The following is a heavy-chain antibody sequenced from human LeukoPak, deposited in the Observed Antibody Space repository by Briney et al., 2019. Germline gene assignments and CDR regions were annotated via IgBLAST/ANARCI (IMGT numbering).Heavy chain of an antibody. CDR3: ARTTTTYDY. CDR2: IYYSGST. J-gene: IGHJ4*02. D-gene: IGHD4-17*01. V-gene: IGHV4-31*03. CDR1: GGSISSSSYY. Sequence: PSETLSLTCTVSGGSISSSSYYWGWIRQHPGKGLEWIGYIYYSGSTYYNPSLKSRVTISVDTSKNQFSLKLSSVTAADTAVYYCARTTTTYDYWGQGTLVTVSS.